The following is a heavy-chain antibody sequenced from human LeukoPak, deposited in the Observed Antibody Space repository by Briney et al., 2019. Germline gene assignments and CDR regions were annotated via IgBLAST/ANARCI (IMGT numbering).Heavy chain of an antibody. Sequence: SETLSLTCTVSGASVTSGSYYWGWIRQPPGKGLEWIGSLYSTGNPYYNPSLKSRVSISLDTSKNHFSLKLSSVTAADTAVYYCARDYYYVDNWGQGTLVTVSS. J-gene: IGHJ4*02. CDR3: ARDYYYVDN. D-gene: IGHD3-10*01. V-gene: IGHV4-39*02. CDR2: LYSTGNP. CDR1: GASVTSGSYY.